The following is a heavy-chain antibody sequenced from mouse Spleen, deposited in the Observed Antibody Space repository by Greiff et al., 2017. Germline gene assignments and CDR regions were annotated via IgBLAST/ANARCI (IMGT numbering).Heavy chain of an antibody. Sequence: EVHLVESGGGLVKPGGSLKLSCAASGFTFSDYGMHWVRQAPEKGLEWVAYISSGSSTIYYADTVKGRFTISRDNAKNTLFLQMTSLRSEDTAMYYCARPRAGTRGYYFDYWGQGTTLTVSS. D-gene: IGHD4-1*01. J-gene: IGHJ2*01. CDR2: ISSGSSTI. V-gene: IGHV5-17*01. CDR1: GFTFSDYG. CDR3: ARPRAGTRGYYFDY.